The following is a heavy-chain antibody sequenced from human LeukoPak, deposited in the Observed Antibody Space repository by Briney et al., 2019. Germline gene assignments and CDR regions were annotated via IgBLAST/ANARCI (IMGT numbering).Heavy chain of an antibody. CDR2: INHSGST. J-gene: IGHJ4*02. CDR3: ARAIRRREDIDY. Sequence: PSETLSLTCAVYGGSSSGYYWSWIRQPPGKGLEWIGEINHSGSTNYNPSLKSRVTISVDTSKNQFSLKLSSVTAADTAVYYCARAIRRREDIDYWGQGTLVTVSS. CDR1: GGSSSGYY. D-gene: IGHD1-26*01. V-gene: IGHV4-34*01.